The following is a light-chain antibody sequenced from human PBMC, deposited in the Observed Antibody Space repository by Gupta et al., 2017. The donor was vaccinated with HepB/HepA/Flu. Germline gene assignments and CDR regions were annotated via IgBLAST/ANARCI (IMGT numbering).Light chain of an antibody. V-gene: IGKV1-16*01. J-gene: IGKJ2*01. Sequence: DIQMTQSPSSLSASKGDRVTITCRASHDISDNLAWFQQKPGKAPKSLIYSASNLHSGVPSRFSGSGSGTDFSFTITSLQPEDIATYYCQQYDTFPHTFGQGTKLEI. CDR3: QQYDTFPHT. CDR1: HDISDN. CDR2: SAS.